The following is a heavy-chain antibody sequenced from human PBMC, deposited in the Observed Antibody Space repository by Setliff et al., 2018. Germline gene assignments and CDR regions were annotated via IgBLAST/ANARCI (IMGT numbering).Heavy chain of an antibody. Sequence: ASVKVSCKASGYTFTNYGISWVRQAPGQGLEWMGWISAYNGNTNYAQKLQGRVTMTTDTSTSTAYMELRSLRSDDTAVYYCARDPAPRLRFLERFDPWGQGTLVTVSS. D-gene: IGHD3-3*01. CDR3: ARDPAPRLRFLERFDP. V-gene: IGHV1-18*01. CDR2: ISAYNGNT. J-gene: IGHJ5*02. CDR1: GYTFTNYG.